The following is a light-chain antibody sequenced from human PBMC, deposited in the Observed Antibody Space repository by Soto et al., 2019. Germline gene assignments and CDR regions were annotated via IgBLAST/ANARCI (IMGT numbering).Light chain of an antibody. CDR1: SSDVGGYNY. V-gene: IGLV2-14*01. CDR2: EVS. J-gene: IGLJ1*01. CDR3: SSYTNINTRACV. Sequence: QSALTQPASVSGSPGQSITISCTGTSSDVGGYNYDSWCQQHPGKAPKLMIYEVSSRPSGISNRFSGSKSGNTASLTISGLQAEDEADYYCSSYTNINTRACVFGTGTQLTVL.